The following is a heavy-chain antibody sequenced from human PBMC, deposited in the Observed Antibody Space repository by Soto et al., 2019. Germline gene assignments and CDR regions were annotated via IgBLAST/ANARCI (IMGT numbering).Heavy chain of an antibody. CDR2: IYHSGST. CDR3: ARGSNEFDY. Sequence: WETLSLTCAVSGGSISSSNWWSWVRQPPGKGLEWIGEIYHSGSTTYNPSLRGRVTISVDKSKNQFYLKVSSVTAADSAVYNCARGSNEFDYWGQGTLVTVSS. J-gene: IGHJ4*02. V-gene: IGHV4-4*02. CDR1: GGSISSSNW.